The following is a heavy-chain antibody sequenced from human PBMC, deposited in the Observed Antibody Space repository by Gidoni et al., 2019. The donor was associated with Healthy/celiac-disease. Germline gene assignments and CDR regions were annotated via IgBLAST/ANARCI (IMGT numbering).Heavy chain of an antibody. Sequence: QVQLVESGGGVVQPGRSLRLSCAASGFNFSSYGMHWVRQAPGKGLEWVAVIWYDGSNKYYAASVKGRFTISRDNSKNTLYLQMNSLRAADTAVYYCARELREYCSSTSCYTVNYYYYYMDVWGKGTTVTVSS. D-gene: IGHD2-2*02. CDR2: IWYDGSNK. J-gene: IGHJ6*03. CDR3: ARELREYCSSTSCYTVNYYYYYMDV. V-gene: IGHV3-33*01. CDR1: GFNFSSYG.